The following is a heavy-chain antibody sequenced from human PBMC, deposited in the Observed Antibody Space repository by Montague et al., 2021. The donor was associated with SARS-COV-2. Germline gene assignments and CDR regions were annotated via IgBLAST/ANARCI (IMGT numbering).Heavy chain of an antibody. D-gene: IGHD3-10*01. J-gene: IGHJ5*02. CDR3: ARLVWFGELSSENWFDP. Sequence: SETLSLTCTVSGGSISSSSNYWGWIREPPGKGLEWIGSIYYSGSTYYXSSPKSRVTISVDTSKNQFSLKLNSVTAADTAVYYCARLVWFGELSSENWFDPWGQGTLVTVSS. CDR1: GGSISSSSNY. CDR2: IYYSGST. V-gene: IGHV4-39*01.